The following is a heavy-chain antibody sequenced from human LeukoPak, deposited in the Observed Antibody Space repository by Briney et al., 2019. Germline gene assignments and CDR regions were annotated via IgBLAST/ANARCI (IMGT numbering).Heavy chain of an antibody. Sequence: PSETLSLTCTVSGGSISNYYWSWIRQPPGKGLEWIGYIYYSGSTNYNPSLKSRVTISVDTSKNQFSLKLSSVTAADTAVYYCARELSSGWAYYFDYWGQGTLVTVSS. CDR1: GGSISNYY. J-gene: IGHJ4*02. CDR3: ARELSSGWAYYFDY. CDR2: IYYSGST. V-gene: IGHV4-59*01. D-gene: IGHD6-19*01.